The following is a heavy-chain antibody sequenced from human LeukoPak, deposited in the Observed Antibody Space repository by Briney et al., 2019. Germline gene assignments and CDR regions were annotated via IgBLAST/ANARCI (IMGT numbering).Heavy chain of an antibody. D-gene: IGHD2-2*01. CDR2: LDPEDGET. CDR3: AILGGHRAVDIVVVPAAYYYYGMDV. CDR1: GYTLTELS. V-gene: IGHV1-24*01. J-gene: IGHJ6*02. Sequence: ASVKVSCKVSGYTLTELSMHWVRQAPGKGLEWMGGLDPEDGETIYAQKFQGRVTMTEDTSTDTAYMELSSLRSEDTAVYYCAILGGHRAVDIVVVPAAYYYYGMDVWGQGTTVTVSS.